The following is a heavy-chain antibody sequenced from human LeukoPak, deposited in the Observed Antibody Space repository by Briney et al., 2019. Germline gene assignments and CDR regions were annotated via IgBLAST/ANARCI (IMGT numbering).Heavy chain of an antibody. CDR2: INPNSGGT. CDR3: ARDGPPYYDILTGYYMGVRFDY. D-gene: IGHD3-9*01. J-gene: IGHJ4*02. V-gene: IGHV1-2*02. CDR1: GYTFTGYY. Sequence: ASVKVSCKASGYTFTGYYMHWVRQAPGQGLEWMGWINPNSGGTNYAQKLQGRVTMTTDTSTSTAYMELRSLRSDDTAVYYCARDGPPYYDILTGYYMGVRFDYWGQGTLVTVSS.